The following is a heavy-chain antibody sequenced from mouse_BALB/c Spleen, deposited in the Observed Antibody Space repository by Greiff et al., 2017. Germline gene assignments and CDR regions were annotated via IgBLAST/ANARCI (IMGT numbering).Heavy chain of an antibody. CDR3: ARYYYGSSYDAMDY. V-gene: IGHV3-8*02. Sequence: EVKLVESGPSLVKPSQTLSLTCSVTGDSITSGYWNWIRKFPGNKLEYMGYISYSGSTYYNPSLKSRISITRDTSKNQYYLQLNSVTTEDTATYYCARYYYGSSYDAMDYWGQGTSVTVSS. J-gene: IGHJ4*01. D-gene: IGHD1-1*01. CDR2: ISYSGST. CDR1: GDSITSGY.